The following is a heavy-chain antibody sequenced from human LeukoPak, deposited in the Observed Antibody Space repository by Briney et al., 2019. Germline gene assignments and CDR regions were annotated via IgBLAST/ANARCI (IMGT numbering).Heavy chain of an antibody. D-gene: IGHD5-18*01. CDR2: ISAYNGDT. CDR3: ARGGYSYGQHAFDI. CDR1: GYTFTNYG. Sequence: ASVKVSCKASGYTFTNYGFTWVRQAPGQGLEWMGWISAYNGDTNYAQKLQGRVTMTTDTSTYTAYMELRSLRSDDTAVYYCARGGYSYGQHAFDIWGQGTMVAVSS. V-gene: IGHV1-18*01. J-gene: IGHJ3*02.